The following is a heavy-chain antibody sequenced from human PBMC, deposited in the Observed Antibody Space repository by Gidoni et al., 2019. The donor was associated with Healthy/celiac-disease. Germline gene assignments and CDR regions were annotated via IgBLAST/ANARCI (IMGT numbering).Heavy chain of an antibody. CDR3: ARLSPRCSGGSCYSSYFDY. CDR2: INHSGST. CDR1: GGSFSGYY. V-gene: IGHV4-34*01. D-gene: IGHD2-15*01. J-gene: IGHJ4*02. Sequence: QVQLQQWGAGLLKPSETLSLTCAVYGGSFSGYYWSWIRHPPGKGLEWIGEINHSGSTNYNPSLKSRVTISVDTSNNQFSLKLSSVTAADTAVYYCARLSPRCSGGSCYSSYFDYWGQGTLVTVSS.